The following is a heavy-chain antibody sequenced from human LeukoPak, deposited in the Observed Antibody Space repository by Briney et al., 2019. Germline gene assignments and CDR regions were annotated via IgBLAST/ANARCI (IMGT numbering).Heavy chain of an antibody. J-gene: IGHJ6*02. V-gene: IGHV4-59*01. CDR2: IYYSGST. D-gene: IGHD4-17*01. CDR3: ARDSGRYGDYVFSGMDV. CDR1: GGSIRSYY. Sequence: PSENLSLTCTVSGGSIRSYYWSWIRQTPGKGLEWNGYIYYSGSTNYSPSLKSRVTISVDTSKNQFSLKLSSVTAADTAVYYCARDSGRYGDYVFSGMDVWGQWTTVAVSS.